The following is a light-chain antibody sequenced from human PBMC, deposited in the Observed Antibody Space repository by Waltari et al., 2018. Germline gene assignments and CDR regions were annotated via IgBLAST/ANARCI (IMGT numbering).Light chain of an antibody. CDR1: ENVPAGY. CDR3: HQYGSLPWT. CDR2: GVS. V-gene: IGKV3-20*01. J-gene: IGKJ1*01. Sequence: IVLTQSPGTLSSSPGVRATLSCRASENVPAGYVAWYQQKPGQSPRLLMYGVSNRAAGIPDRFSGSESGTDFTLIVSRLEPEDFAVYYCHQYGSLPWTFGQGTRVDIK.